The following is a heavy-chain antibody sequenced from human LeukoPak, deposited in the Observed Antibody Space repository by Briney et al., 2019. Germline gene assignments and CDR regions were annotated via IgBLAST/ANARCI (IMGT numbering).Heavy chain of an antibody. CDR2: ISSSGSTI. V-gene: IGHV3-11*01. J-gene: IGHJ6*02. CDR1: GFTFSDYY. Sequence: KSGGSLRLSCAASGFTFSDYYMSWIRQAPGKGLEWVSYISSSGSTIYYADSVKGRFTISRDNAKNSLYLQMNSLRAEDTAVYYCARDLAEHIVVEAGMDVWGQGTTVTVSS. D-gene: IGHD2-21*01. CDR3: ARDLAEHIVVEAGMDV.